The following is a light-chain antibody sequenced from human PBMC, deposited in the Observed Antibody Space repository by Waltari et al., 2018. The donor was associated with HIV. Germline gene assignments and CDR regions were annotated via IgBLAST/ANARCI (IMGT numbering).Light chain of an antibody. Sequence: QSVVTQPPSASGTPGQNISISCSGNISNLGGNFVYWYQQRPGTAPRLLLYRNDQRPSGVQDRLSGSKSATSASLAISGLRSEDEADYHCSTWDNSLSHWVFGGGTKVTVL. CDR3: STWDNSLSHWV. V-gene: IGLV1-47*01. J-gene: IGLJ3*02. CDR2: RND. CDR1: ISNLGGNF.